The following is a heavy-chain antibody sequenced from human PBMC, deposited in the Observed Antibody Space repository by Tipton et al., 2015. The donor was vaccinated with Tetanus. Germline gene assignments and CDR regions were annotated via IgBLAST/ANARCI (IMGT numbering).Heavy chain of an antibody. CDR2: IYQTGTT. CDR1: GASFSSGDYY. V-gene: IGHV4-30-4*01. D-gene: IGHD6-6*01. J-gene: IGHJ5*02. CDR3: ARDQGGGRVVRLNWLDP. Sequence: TLSLTCTVSGASFSSGDYYWSWIRKPPGKDLEWIGYIYQTGTTYYNPSLKGRVTISMDRSNTQFSLRLDSLTAADTAVYYCARDQGGGRVVRLNWLDPWGQGTLVTASS.